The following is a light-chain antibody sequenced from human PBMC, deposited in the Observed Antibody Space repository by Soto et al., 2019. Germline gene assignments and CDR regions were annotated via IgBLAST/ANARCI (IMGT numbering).Light chain of an antibody. CDR2: GNT. CDR1: SSNIGAGYD. V-gene: IGLV1-40*01. Sequence: QSVLTQPPSVSGAPGQRVTISCTGSSSNIGAGYDVHRYQQLPGRAPKLLNYGNTNRPSGVPDRFSGSKSGTSASLAITGREDEDEADYYGLYFDSSLRVVFGGGTQLTVL. J-gene: IGLJ2*01. CDR3: LYFDSSLRVV.